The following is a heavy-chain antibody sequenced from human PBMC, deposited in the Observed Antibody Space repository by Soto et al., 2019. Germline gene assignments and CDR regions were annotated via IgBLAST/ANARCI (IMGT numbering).Heavy chain of an antibody. J-gene: IGHJ6*02. D-gene: IGHD2-15*01. CDR2: IWYDGSNK. CDR1: GFTFSSYG. CDR3: ARSLICSGGSCYANYYYGMDV. V-gene: IGHV3-33*01. Sequence: PGGSLRLSCAASGFTFSSYGMHWVRQAPGKGLEWVAVIWYDGSNKYYADSVKGRFTISRDNSKNTLYLQMNSLRAEDTAVYYCARSLICSGGSCYANYYYGMDVWSQGTTVTVSS.